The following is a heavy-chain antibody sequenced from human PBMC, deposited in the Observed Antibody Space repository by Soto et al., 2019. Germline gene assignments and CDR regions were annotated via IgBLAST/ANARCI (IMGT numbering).Heavy chain of an antibody. CDR1: GGSISSYY. J-gene: IGHJ4*02. Sequence: PSETLSLTCTASGGSISSYYWSWIRQPPGKGLEGIWYIYYSGSTNYNPSLKSRVTISVDTSKNQFSLKLSSVTAADTAVYYCASGRGYSYGSFDYWGQGALVTVS. CDR3: ASGRGYSYGSFDY. V-gene: IGHV4-59*01. CDR2: IYYSGST. D-gene: IGHD5-18*01.